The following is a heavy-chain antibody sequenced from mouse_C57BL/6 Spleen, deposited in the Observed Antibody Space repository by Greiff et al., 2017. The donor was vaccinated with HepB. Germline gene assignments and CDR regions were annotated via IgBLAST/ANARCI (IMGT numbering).Heavy chain of an antibody. CDR3: ARGRGLACYAMDY. V-gene: IGHV1-69*01. Sequence: QVQLQQPGAELVMPGASVKLSCKASGYTFTSYWMHWVKQRPGQGLEWIGEIDPSDSYTNYNQKFKGKSTLTVDKSSSTAYMQLSSLTSEDSAVYYCARGRGLACYAMDYWGQGTTVTVSS. D-gene: IGHD6-1*01. J-gene: IGHJ4*01. CDR1: GYTFTSYW. CDR2: IDPSDSYT.